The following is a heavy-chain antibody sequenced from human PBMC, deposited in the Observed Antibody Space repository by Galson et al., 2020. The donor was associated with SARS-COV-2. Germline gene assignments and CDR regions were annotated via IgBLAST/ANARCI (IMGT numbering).Heavy chain of an antibody. V-gene: IGHV3-33*06. J-gene: IGHJ4*02. D-gene: IGHD1-26*01. CDR1: GFTFTTSA. CDR2: IWYDGGNK. Sequence: QLGESLKISCAASGFTFTTSAMHWVRQAPGKGLEWVTLIWYDGGNKYYADSVRGRFTISRDNSKNTLYLQMNSLTVEDTAIYYCAKSDSAGAWPEFEYWGQGTLVTVSS. CDR3: AKSDSAGAWPEFEY.